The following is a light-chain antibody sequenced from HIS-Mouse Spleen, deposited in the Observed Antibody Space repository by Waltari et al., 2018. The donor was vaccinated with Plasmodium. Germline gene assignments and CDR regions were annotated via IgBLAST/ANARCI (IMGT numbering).Light chain of an antibody. V-gene: IGKV3-20*01. J-gene: IGKJ1*01. CDR2: GAS. Sequence: EIVLTQSPGTLSLSPGERATLSCRASQSVSSSYLAGYQQKPGQAPRLLSYGASSRATGIPDRFSGSGSGTDFTLTISRLEPEDFAVYYCQQYGSSGTFGQGTKVEIK. CDR3: QQYGSSGT. CDR1: QSVSSSY.